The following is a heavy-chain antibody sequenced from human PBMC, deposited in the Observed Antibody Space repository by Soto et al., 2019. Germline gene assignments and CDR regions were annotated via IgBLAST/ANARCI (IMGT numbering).Heavy chain of an antibody. J-gene: IGHJ5*02. D-gene: IGHD3-22*01. CDR3: VRGDRSGFSYWLDA. V-gene: IGHV4-31*03. Sequence: SETLSLTCTVSGGSISSGDYYWSWIRQHPGKGLEWIGTIYFSGTTYYNPSLKSRVTISVDTSKSQFSLKLSSVTAADTAVYYCVRGDRSGFSYWLDAWGQGTLVTVSS. CDR1: GGSISSGDYY. CDR2: IYFSGTT.